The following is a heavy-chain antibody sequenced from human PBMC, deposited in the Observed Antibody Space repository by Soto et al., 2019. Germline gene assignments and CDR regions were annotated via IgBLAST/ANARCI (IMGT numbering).Heavy chain of an antibody. CDR1: GASISTSSDF. CDR3: ARQPESTSYFDY. D-gene: IGHD2-2*01. CDR2: VYQSGTT. Sequence: SETLSLTCSVSGASISTSSDFWGWIRQAPGKGLEWIGNVYQSGTTRLNPSLKSRVPIFVDRSKNQFSLELNSATAADRAVYYCARQPESTSYFDYWGQGILVTVSS. V-gene: IGHV4-39*01. J-gene: IGHJ4*02.